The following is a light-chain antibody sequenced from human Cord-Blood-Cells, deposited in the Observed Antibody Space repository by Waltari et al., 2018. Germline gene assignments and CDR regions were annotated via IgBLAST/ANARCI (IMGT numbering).Light chain of an antibody. CDR3: VLYMGSGIWV. CDR1: SGSVSTSYY. J-gene: IGLJ3*02. V-gene: IGLV8-61*02. Sequence: QTVVTQEPSFSVSPGGTVTLTCGLSSGSVSTSYYPSWYQQTPGQAPRTLIYSTNTRSSGVPDCLSGAILGHKAARTITGAQADDESDYYCVLYMGSGIWVFGGGTKLTGL. CDR2: STN.